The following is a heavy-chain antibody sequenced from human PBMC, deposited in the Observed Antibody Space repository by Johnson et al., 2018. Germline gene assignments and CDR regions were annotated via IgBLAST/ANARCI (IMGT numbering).Heavy chain of an antibody. V-gene: IGHV3-72*01. CDR1: GFTFSDYH. J-gene: IGHJ6*03. D-gene: IGHD3-22*01. Sequence: VQLVQSGGGLVQTGGSLRLSCAASGFTFSDYHMDWVRQAPGKGLEWIGRMKNKANSYSTEYAASVKGRFTISRVDSENSLRLHMNSLSTEDTAVYYFARAMLVITAPGYYTYMDVWGKGTTVTVSS. CDR3: ARAMLVITAPGYYTYMDV. CDR2: MKNKANSYST.